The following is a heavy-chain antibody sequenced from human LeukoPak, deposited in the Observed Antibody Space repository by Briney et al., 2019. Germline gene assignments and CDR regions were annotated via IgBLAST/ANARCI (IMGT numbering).Heavy chain of an antibody. CDR3: ARDRRTFQYYDFWSGYYGSNAFDI. Sequence: SETLSLTCTVSGGSISSSSYYWGWIRQPPGKGLEWIGSIYYSGSTYYNPSLKSRVTISVDTSKNQFSLKLSSVTAADTAVYYCARDRRTFQYYDFWSGYYGSNAFDIWGQGTMVTVSS. CDR2: IYYSGST. CDR1: GGSISSSSYY. J-gene: IGHJ3*02. V-gene: IGHV4-39*07. D-gene: IGHD3-3*01.